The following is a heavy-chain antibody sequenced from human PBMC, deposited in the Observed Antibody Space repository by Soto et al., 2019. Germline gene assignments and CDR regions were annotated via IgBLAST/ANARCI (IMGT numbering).Heavy chain of an antibody. CDR2: IIPIFGTA. CDR1: GGTFSSYA. D-gene: IGHD3-3*01. V-gene: IGHV1-69*12. Sequence: QVQLVQSGAEVKKPGSSVKVSCKASGGTFSSYAISWVRQAPGQGLEWMGGIIPIFGTANYAQKFQGRVTITADEYTSTAYMELSSRRSEDTAVYYCARAPFDFPAPFDYWGQGTLVTVSS. CDR3: ARAPFDFPAPFDY. J-gene: IGHJ4*02.